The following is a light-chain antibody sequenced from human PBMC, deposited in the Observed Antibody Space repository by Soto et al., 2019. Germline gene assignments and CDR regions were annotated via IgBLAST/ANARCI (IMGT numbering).Light chain of an antibody. J-gene: IGLJ3*02. CDR3: SLYTSSSTWV. V-gene: IGLV2-18*01. CDR2: EVT. Sequence: QSVLTQPPSVSGSPGQSVTISCTGTSSDVGNYNRVSWYQQPPGTAPKLMIYEVTNRPSGVPDRFSGSKSGNTASLTISGLQAEDEADYYCSLYTSSSTWVFGGGTKLTVL. CDR1: SSDVGNYNR.